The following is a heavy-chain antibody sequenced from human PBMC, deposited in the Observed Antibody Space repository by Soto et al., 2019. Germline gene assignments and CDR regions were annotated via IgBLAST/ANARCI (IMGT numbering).Heavy chain of an antibody. Sequence: SETLSLTCTVSGGSISSSSYYWGWIRQPPGKGLEWIGSIYYSGSTYYNPSLKSRVTISVDTSKNQFSLKLSSVTAADTAVYYCARQGKITMVRRVPRFDPWGQGTLVTVS. CDR1: GGSISSSSYY. J-gene: IGHJ5*02. D-gene: IGHD3-10*01. CDR3: ARQGKITMVRRVPRFDP. CDR2: IYYSGST. V-gene: IGHV4-39*01.